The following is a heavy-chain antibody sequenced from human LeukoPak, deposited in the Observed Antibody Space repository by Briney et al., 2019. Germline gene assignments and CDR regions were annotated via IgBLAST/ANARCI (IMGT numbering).Heavy chain of an antibody. CDR3: ARVYSSSWLLPHYYYYYGMGV. Sequence: ASVKVSCKASGYTFTSYDINWVRQATGQGLEWMGWMNPNSGNTGYAQKFQGRVTMTRNTSISTAYMELSSLRSEDTAVYYCARVYSSSWLLPHYYYYYGMGVWGQGTTVTVSS. CDR2: MNPNSGNT. V-gene: IGHV1-8*01. CDR1: GYTFTSYD. D-gene: IGHD6-13*01. J-gene: IGHJ6*02.